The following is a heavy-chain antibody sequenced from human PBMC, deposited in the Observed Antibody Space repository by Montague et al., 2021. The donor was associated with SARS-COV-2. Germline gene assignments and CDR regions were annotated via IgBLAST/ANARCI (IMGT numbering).Heavy chain of an antibody. V-gene: IGHV4-34*01. CDR1: RGSFSNYY. J-gene: IGHJ3*02. CDR3: ARGRPVQGSFRHFDSISSGALDI. D-gene: IGHD3-9*01. CDR2: INQGGAP. Sequence: SETLSLTCAVSRGSFSNYYWTWIRQSPGKGLEWIGEINQGGAPNYTPSLKSRVTISLDTSKKQISLKLNSVTVADTAVFLCARGRPVQGSFRHFDSISSGALDIWAQGSLAIVSS.